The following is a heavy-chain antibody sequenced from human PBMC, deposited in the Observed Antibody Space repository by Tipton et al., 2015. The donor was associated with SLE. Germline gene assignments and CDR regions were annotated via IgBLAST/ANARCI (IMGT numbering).Heavy chain of an antibody. D-gene: IGHD3-22*01. V-gene: IGHV5-10-1*01. CDR3: ARHDDYYAVSGYSAY. CDR1: GYSFTSYW. J-gene: IGHJ4*02. Sequence: QLVQSGAEVKKPGESLRISCKGSGYSFTSYWITWVRQMSGKGLEWMGRIDPSDSFASYSPSFQGHVTISADKSISTAYLQWSSLRASDTAIYYCARHDDYYAVSGYSAYSGERTPGTVTS. CDR2: IDPSDSFA.